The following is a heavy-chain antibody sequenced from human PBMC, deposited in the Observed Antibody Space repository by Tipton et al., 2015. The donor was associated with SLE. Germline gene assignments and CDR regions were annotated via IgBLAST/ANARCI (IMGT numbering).Heavy chain of an antibody. CDR3: ARALGGRCSGGNCYSLFDP. Sequence: TLSLTCTVSGYSISSGFYWAWIRQPPGKRPEWIGNVYHSGSTYYNPSLKRRVTILVETSKNQFSLRLLSVTAADTAVYYCARALGGRCSGGNCYSLFDPWGQGTLVTVSS. J-gene: IGHJ5*02. CDR2: VYHSGST. V-gene: IGHV4-38-2*02. D-gene: IGHD2-15*01. CDR1: GYSISSGFY.